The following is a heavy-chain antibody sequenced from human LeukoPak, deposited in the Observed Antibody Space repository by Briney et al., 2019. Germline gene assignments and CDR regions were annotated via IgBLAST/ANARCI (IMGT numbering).Heavy chain of an antibody. D-gene: IGHD3-22*01. J-gene: IGHJ4*02. Sequence: PSETLSLTCAVYGGSFSGYYWSWIRQPPGKGLEWIGEINHSGSTNYNPSLKSRVTISVDTSKNQFSLKLSSVTAADTAVYYCARGKYDSSGYYYRPRRSYFDYWGQGTLVTVSS. CDR3: ARGKYDSSGYYYRPRRSYFDY. CDR1: GGSFSGYY. CDR2: INHSGST. V-gene: IGHV4-34*01.